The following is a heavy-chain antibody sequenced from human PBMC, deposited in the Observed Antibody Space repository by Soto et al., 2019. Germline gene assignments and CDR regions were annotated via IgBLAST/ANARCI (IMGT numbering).Heavy chain of an antibody. CDR1: GGTFSSYT. CDR3: AREGPDDDGDYGWFDP. CDR2: IIPILGIA. J-gene: IGHJ5*02. V-gene: IGHV1-69*08. Sequence: QVQLVQSGAEVKKPGSSVKVSCKASGGTFSSYTISWVRQAPGQGLEWMGRIIPILGIANYAQKFQGRVTITADKSTSAADMELSSLRSADTAVYYCAREGPDDDGDYGWFDPWGQGTLVTVSS. D-gene: IGHD4-17*01.